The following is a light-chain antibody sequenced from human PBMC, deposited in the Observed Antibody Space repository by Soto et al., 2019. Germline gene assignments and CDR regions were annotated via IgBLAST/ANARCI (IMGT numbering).Light chain of an antibody. CDR1: QSVSSN. CDR3: LQCHNRPPYS. Sequence: EIVMTQSPATLSVSPGERATLSCRASQSVSSNLAWYQQKPGQTPRLLIYGASTRATGIPARFSGSGSGTEFTLPIRTLQSEDFADYYCLQCHNRPPYSLGQGTKLEI. V-gene: IGKV3-15*01. J-gene: IGKJ2*03. CDR2: GAS.